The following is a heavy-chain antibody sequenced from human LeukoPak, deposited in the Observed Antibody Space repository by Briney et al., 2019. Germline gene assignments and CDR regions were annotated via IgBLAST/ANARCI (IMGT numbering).Heavy chain of an antibody. CDR2: ISNSGRTK. CDR3: ARDRGYSYGHYGMDV. V-gene: IGHV3-48*03. Sequence: PGGSLRLSCAASGFTFSSYEMNWVRQAPGKGLEWVSFISNSGRTKYYADSVKGRFTISRDNAKNSLYLQMNSLRAEDTAVYYCARDRGYSYGHYGMDVWGQGTTVTVSS. D-gene: IGHD5-18*01. J-gene: IGHJ6*02. CDR1: GFTFSSYE.